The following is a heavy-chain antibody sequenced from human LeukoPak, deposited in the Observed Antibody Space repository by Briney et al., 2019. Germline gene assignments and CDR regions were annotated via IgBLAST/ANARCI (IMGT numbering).Heavy chain of an antibody. CDR3: AKDNFQNYYDSSGQFDY. V-gene: IGHV3-23*01. CDR2: ISGSGGST. CDR1: GFTFSSYA. J-gene: IGHJ4*02. D-gene: IGHD3-22*01. Sequence: GGSLRLSCAASGFTFSSYAMSWVRQAPGKGLEWVSAISGSGGSTYYADSVKGRFTISRDNSMNTLYLQMNSLRAEDTAVYYCAKDNFQNYYDSSGQFDYWGQGTLVTVSS.